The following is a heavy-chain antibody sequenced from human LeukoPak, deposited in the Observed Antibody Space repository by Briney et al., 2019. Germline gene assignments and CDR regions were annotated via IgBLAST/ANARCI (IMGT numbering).Heavy chain of an antibody. D-gene: IGHD3-22*01. CDR1: GYTFTGYY. CDR2: IIPIFGTA. CDR3: ARGSGETGGYYYVY. J-gene: IGHJ4*02. V-gene: IGHV1-69*13. Sequence: SVKVSCKASGYTFTGYYMHWVRQAPGQGLEWMGGIIPIFGTANYAQKFQGRVTITADESTRTAYMELRTLRSEDTAIYYCARGSGETGGYYYVYWGRGTPVTVSS.